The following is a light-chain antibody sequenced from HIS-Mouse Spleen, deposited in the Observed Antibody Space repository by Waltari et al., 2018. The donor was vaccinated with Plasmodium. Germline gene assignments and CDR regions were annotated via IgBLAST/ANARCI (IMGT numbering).Light chain of an antibody. J-gene: IGKJ3*01. V-gene: IGKV3-15*01. CDR3: QKYNNWSFT. Sequence: EIVMTQSPATLSVSPGERATLSCRASQSVSSNLAWYQQKPGQAPRLLMYGASPRATGIPARFSGSGSGTEFTLNISSLKSEDFTVYYCQKYNNWSFTFGPGTKVDIK. CDR2: GAS. CDR1: QSVSSN.